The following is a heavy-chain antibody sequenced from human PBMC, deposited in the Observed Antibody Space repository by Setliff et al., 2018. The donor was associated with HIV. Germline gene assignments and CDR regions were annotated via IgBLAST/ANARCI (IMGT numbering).Heavy chain of an antibody. J-gene: IGHJ4*02. CDR3: ARDVLDLVISVYGF. CDR1: GFSISSRYY. CDR2: IYHTGSS. Sequence: PSETLSLTCDVSGFSISSRYYWGWIRQSPGKGLEWIGNIYHTGSSYYNPSLNDRATISLDTPKNQFSLKPNSVTAADTAVYYCARDVLDLVISVYGFWGQGIPVTVSS. D-gene: IGHD3-22*01. V-gene: IGHV4-38-2*02.